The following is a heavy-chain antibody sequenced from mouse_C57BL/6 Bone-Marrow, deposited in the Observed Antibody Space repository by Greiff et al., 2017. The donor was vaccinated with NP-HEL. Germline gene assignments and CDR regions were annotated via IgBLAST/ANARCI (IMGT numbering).Heavy chain of an antibody. D-gene: IGHD2-3*01. CDR2: ISSGGDYI. V-gene: IGHV5-9-1*02. J-gene: IGHJ2*01. Sequence: EVNVVESGEGLVKPGGSLKLSCAASGFTFSSYAMSWVRQTPEKRLEWVAYISSGGDYIYYADTVKGRFTISRDNARNTLYLQMSSLKSEDTAMYYCTTYDGYYADYFDYWGQGTTLTVSS. CDR1: GFTFSSYA. CDR3: TTYDGYYADYFDY.